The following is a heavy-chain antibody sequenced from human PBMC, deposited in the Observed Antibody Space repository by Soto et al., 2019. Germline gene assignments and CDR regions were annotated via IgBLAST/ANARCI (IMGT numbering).Heavy chain of an antibody. D-gene: IGHD6-6*01. Sequence: SVKVSCKASGGTFSSYAISWVRQAPGQGLEWMGGIIPIFGTANYAQKFQGRVTITADKSTSTAYMELSSLRSGDTAVYYCARLIAARRDYYYYGMDVWGQGTTVTVSS. CDR3: ARLIAARRDYYYYGMDV. CDR1: GGTFSSYA. CDR2: IIPIFGTA. J-gene: IGHJ6*02. V-gene: IGHV1-69*06.